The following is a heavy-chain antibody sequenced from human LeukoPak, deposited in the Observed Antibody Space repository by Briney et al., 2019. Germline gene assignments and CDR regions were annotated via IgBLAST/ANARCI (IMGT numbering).Heavy chain of an antibody. D-gene: IGHD2-8*01. V-gene: IGHV3-53*01. J-gene: IGHJ4*02. Sequence: GGSLRLSCAASGFTFSSTYMSWVRQAPGKGLEGVSIIYSAGSTYYADSVKGRFTISRDNSKNTLYLQMNSLRAEDTAVYYCAKGHCTNGICWLDWGQGTLVTVSS. CDR1: GFTFSSTY. CDR3: AKGHCTNGICWLD. CDR2: IYSAGST.